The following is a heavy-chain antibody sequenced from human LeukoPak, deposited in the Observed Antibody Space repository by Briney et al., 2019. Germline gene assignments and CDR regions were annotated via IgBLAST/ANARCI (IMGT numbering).Heavy chain of an antibody. CDR1: GFTFDDYA. V-gene: IGHV3-9*01. Sequence: RSLRLSCAASGFTFDDYAMHWVRQAPGKGLEWVSGISWNSGSIVYADSVKGRFTISRDNAKNSLYLQMNSLRAEDTALYYCAKGREWELLTAFDIWGQGTMVTVSS. D-gene: IGHD1-26*01. J-gene: IGHJ3*02. CDR3: AKGREWELLTAFDI. CDR2: ISWNSGSI.